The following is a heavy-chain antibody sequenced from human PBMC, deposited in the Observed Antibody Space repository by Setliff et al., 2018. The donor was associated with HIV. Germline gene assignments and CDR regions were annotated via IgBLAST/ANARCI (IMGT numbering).Heavy chain of an antibody. Sequence: SETLSLTCTVSGGSISSYYWSWIRQPPGKGLEWIGYIYYSGSTNYNPSLKSRVTISVDTSKNQFSLKLSSVIAADTAVYYCARICGDQGYYYVMDVWGQGTTVTVSS. CDR3: ARICGDQGYYYVMDV. CDR1: GGSISSYY. V-gene: IGHV4-59*01. D-gene: IGHD2-21*01. CDR2: IYYSGST. J-gene: IGHJ6*02.